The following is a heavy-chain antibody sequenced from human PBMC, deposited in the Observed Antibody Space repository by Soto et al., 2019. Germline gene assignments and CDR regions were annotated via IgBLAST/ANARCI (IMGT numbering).Heavy chain of an antibody. D-gene: IGHD1-26*01. CDR2: IIPICGTA. J-gene: IGHJ4*02. V-gene: IGHV1-69*01. CDR1: GGTFSSYS. CDR3: ARAGGRHSGGIAY. Sequence: QVQLVQSGAEVKKPGSSLKVSCKASGGTFSSYSINWVRQAPGQGLEWMGEIIPICGTANYAQKFQGRVTITADESTSTAYMEMSSLRAEDTAVYYCARAGGRHSGGIAYWGQGTLVTVTS.